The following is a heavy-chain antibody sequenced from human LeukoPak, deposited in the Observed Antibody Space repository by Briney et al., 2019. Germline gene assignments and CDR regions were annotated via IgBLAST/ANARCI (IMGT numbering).Heavy chain of an antibody. V-gene: IGHV4-59*01. CDR2: IYYSGST. J-gene: IGHJ4*02. CDR3: ARVNFPYYYDSSGYYYFDY. D-gene: IGHD3-22*01. CDR1: GGSISSYY. Sequence: PSETLSLICTVSGGSISSYYWSWIRQPPGKGLEWIGYIYYSGSTNYNPSLKSRVTISVDTSKNQFSLKLSSVTAADTAVYYCARVNFPYYYDSSGYYYFDYWGQGTLVTVSS.